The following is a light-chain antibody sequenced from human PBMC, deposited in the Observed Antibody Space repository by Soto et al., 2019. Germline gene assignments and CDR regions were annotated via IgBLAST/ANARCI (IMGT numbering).Light chain of an antibody. CDR3: SSYSSSSTLV. V-gene: IGLV2-14*01. CDR2: EVS. Sequence: QSALTQPASVSGSPGQSITIACTGTSSDVGGYKYVSWYQQHPGKAPKLMIYEVSNRPSGVSNRFSGSKSGNTASLTISGLQAEDEADYYCSSYSSSSTLVFVTGTKVTV. J-gene: IGLJ1*01. CDR1: SSDVGGYKY.